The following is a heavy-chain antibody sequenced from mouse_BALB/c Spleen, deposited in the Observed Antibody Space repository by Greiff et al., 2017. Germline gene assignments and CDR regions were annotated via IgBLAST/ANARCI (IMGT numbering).Heavy chain of an antibody. V-gene: IGHV5-17*02. CDR3: ARSGYYGSFTAY. D-gene: IGHD1-1*01. CDR2: ISSGSSTI. J-gene: IGHJ3*01. Sequence: EVQLVESGGGLVQPGGSRKLSCAASGFTFSSFGMHWVRQAPEKGLEWVAYISSGSSTIYYADTVKGRFTISRDNPKNTLFLQMTSLRSEDTAMYYCARSGYYGSFTAYWGQGTLVTVSA. CDR1: GFTFSSFG.